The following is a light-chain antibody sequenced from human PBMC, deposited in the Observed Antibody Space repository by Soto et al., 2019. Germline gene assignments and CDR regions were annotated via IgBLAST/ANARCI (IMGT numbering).Light chain of an antibody. Sequence: EIVLTQSPGTLSLSPGERATLSCRASQSVSSSYLAWYQQKPGQAPRLLIYGASSRATGIPDRFSGSGSGRDFTLTISRLEPDDVAVDYCQQYGSSPRYTFGQGTKLEIK. V-gene: IGKV3-20*01. J-gene: IGKJ2*01. CDR1: QSVSSSY. CDR3: QQYGSSPRYT. CDR2: GAS.